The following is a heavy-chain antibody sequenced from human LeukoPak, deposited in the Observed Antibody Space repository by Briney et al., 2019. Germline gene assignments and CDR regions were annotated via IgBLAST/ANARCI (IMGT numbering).Heavy chain of an antibody. J-gene: IGHJ5*02. CDR3: ARAYEYGWFDP. V-gene: IGHV1-2*02. CDR1: GYTFTDYF. D-gene: IGHD3-16*01. Sequence: ASVKVSCKASGYTFTDYFLHWVRQAPGQGLEWMGWINPKSGATNYAQKFQGRITMTRDTSINTGSMELNWLNPDDTAVYYCARAYEYGWFDPWGQGTLVTVSS. CDR2: INPKSGAT.